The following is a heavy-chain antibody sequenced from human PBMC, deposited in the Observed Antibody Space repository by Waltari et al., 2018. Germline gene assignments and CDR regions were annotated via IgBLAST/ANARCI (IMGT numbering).Heavy chain of an antibody. D-gene: IGHD3-22*01. CDR1: GGSFSGYY. Sequence: QVQLQQWGAGLLKPSETLSLTCAVYGGSFSGYYWSWIRQPPGKGREWIGEINHSRSTNYNPSLKSRVTISVDTSKNQFSLKLSSVTAADTAVYYCARGDGGDYYDSSGHTTGFDYWGQGTLVTVSS. V-gene: IGHV4-34*01. CDR3: ARGDGGDYYDSSGHTTGFDY. J-gene: IGHJ4*02. CDR2: INHSRST.